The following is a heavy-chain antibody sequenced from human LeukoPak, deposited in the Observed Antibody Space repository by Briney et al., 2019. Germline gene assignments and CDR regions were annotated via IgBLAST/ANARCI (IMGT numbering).Heavy chain of an antibody. CDR1: GYTFTSYG. V-gene: IGHV1-69*13. CDR2: IIPIFGTA. D-gene: IGHD1-26*01. J-gene: IGHJ4*02. Sequence: SVKVPCKASGYTFTSYGISWVRQAPGQGLEWMGGIIPIFGTANYAQKFQGRVTITADESTSTAYMELSSLRSEDTAVYYCARDRWELPGYFDYWGQGTLVTVSS. CDR3: ARDRWELPGYFDY.